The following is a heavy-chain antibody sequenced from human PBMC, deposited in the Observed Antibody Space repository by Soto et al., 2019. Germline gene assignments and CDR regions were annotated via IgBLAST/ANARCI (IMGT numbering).Heavy chain of an antibody. CDR1: GFTFSSHG. CDR3: ARDVIHDSSSAIDY. J-gene: IGHJ4*02. V-gene: IGHV3-33*01. D-gene: IGHD3-22*01. Sequence: QVQLVESGGGMVQPGRSLRLSCAASGFTFSSHGMHWVRQAPGKGLEWVAVIWYDGGNQYYADSVKGRFTISRDNSKNSLYLQMNSLRAEDTAVYYCARDVIHDSSSAIDYWGQGTLVTVSS. CDR2: IWYDGGNQ.